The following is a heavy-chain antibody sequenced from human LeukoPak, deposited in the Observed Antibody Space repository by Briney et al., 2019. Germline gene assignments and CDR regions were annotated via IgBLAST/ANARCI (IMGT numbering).Heavy chain of an antibody. V-gene: IGHV1-24*01. J-gene: IGHJ4*02. Sequence: ASVKVSCKVSGYTLTELSMHWVRQAPGKGLEWMGGFDPEDGETIYTQKFQGRVTMTEDTSTDTAYMELSSLRFEDTALYYCATGVAVAARPYYFDCWGQGTLVTVSS. CDR2: FDPEDGET. D-gene: IGHD6-19*01. CDR1: GYTLTELS. CDR3: ATGVAVAARPYYFDC.